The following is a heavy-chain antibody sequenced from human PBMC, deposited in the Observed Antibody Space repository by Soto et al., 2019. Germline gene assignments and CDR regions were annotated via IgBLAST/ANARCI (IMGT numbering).Heavy chain of an antibody. V-gene: IGHV4-59*12. CDR2: MYNTGST. J-gene: IGHJ4*02. CDR3: GPRGAVADPRGY. D-gene: IGHD6-19*01. CDR1: CGPHSGDY. Sequence: SSETPSPPPTVSCGPHSGDYLGWVPQPPGKGLEWIGYMYNTGSTVYNPSFKSRVTISVDTSKNQFSLNLRSVTAAGTAVYYCGPRGAVADPRGYWGQGTLVTVSS.